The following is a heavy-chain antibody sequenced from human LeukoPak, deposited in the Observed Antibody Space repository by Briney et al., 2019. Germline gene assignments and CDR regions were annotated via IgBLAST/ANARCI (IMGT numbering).Heavy chain of an antibody. D-gene: IGHD6-6*01. Sequence: GESLKISCKASGYSFTTYWIGWVRQMPGKGLEWMGIIYPGDSDTRYSPSFQGQVTISADKSISTAYLQWSSLKASDTAMYYCARRGEGAARYFDYWGQGTLVTVSS. J-gene: IGHJ4*02. V-gene: IGHV5-51*01. CDR1: GYSFTTYW. CDR3: ARRGEGAARYFDY. CDR2: IYPGDSDT.